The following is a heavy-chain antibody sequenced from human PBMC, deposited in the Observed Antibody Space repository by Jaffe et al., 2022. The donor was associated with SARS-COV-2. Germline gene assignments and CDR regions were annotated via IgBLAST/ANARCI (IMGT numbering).Heavy chain of an antibody. CDR1: GGTFSSYA. CDR2: IIPIFGTA. CDR3: ARALFSYAPVDTARGAFDI. D-gene: IGHD5-18*01. J-gene: IGHJ3*02. V-gene: IGHV1-69*01. Sequence: QVQLVQSGAEVKKPGSSVKVSCKASGGTFSSYAISWVRQAPGQGLEWMGGIIPIFGTANYAQKFQGRVTITADESTSTAYMELSSLRSEDTAVYYCARALFSYAPVDTARGAFDIWGQGTMVTVSS.